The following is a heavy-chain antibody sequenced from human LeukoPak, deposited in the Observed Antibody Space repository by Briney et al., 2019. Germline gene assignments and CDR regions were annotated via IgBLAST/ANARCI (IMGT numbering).Heavy chain of an antibody. Sequence: SETLSLTCTVSGGSISSHYWSWIRQPPGKGLEWIGYIYYSGTTNYNPSLKSRVTISVDTSKNQFSLQLNSVTPEDTAVYYCARGGGISWFDPWGQGTLVTVSS. CDR3: ARGGGISWFDP. V-gene: IGHV4-59*11. CDR2: IYYSGTT. CDR1: GGSISSHY. D-gene: IGHD6-13*01. J-gene: IGHJ5*02.